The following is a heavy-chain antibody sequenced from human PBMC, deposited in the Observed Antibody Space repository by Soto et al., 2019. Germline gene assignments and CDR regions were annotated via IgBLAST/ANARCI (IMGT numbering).Heavy chain of an antibody. CDR2: IWYDGSNK. V-gene: IGHV3-33*01. J-gene: IGHJ4*02. Sequence: PGGSLRLSCAASGFTFSSYCMHWVRQAPGKGLEWVAVIWYDGSNKYYADSVKGRFTISRDNSKNTLYLQMNSLRAEDTAVYYCASSTSSYYYDSSGYLPGYWGQGTLVTVS. CDR3: ASSTSSYYYDSSGYLPGY. CDR1: GFTFSSYC. D-gene: IGHD3-22*01.